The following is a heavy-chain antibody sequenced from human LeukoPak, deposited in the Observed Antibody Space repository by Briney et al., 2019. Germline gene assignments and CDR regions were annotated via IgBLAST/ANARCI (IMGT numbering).Heavy chain of an antibody. J-gene: IGHJ4*02. CDR1: GGSFSGYY. Sequence: SETLSLTCAVYGGSFSGYYWGWIRQPPGKGLEWIGSIYYSGSTYYNPSLKSRVTISVDTSKNQFSLKLSSVTAADTAVYYCARRDVITMVRGVIIPYFDYWGQGTLVTVSS. V-gene: IGHV4-39*01. CDR2: IYYSGST. CDR3: ARRDVITMVRGVIIPYFDY. D-gene: IGHD3-10*01.